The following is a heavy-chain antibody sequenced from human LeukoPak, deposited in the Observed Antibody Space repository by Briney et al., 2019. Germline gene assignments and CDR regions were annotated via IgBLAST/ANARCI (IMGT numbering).Heavy chain of an antibody. CDR3: AREAPPTRLAEPDY. Sequence: GGSLRLSCAASGFTFSSYWMSWVRQAPGKGLEWVANIKQDGSEKYYVDSVKGRFTISRDNAKNSLYLQMNSLRAEDTAVYYCAREAPPTRLAEPDYWGQGTLVTVSS. CDR1: GFTFSSYW. D-gene: IGHD6-25*01. V-gene: IGHV3-7*01. CDR2: IKQDGSEK. J-gene: IGHJ4*02.